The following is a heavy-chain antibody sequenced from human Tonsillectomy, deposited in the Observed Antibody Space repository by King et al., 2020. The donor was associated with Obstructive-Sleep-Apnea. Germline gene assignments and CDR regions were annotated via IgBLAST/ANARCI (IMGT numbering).Heavy chain of an antibody. D-gene: IGHD3-10*01. J-gene: IGHJ6*02. CDR1: GFTFSDYY. CDR2: FSSSGSTI. V-gene: IGHV3-11*01. CDR3: ARDRDPLMVRGVHYFYYYYGMDV. Sequence: VQLVESGGGLVKPGGSLRLSCAASGFTFSDYYMSWIRQAPGKGLEWVSYFSSSGSTIYYADAVSGRFTISRDNAKNSLYLQMNSQRAEDTAVYYCARDRDPLMVRGVHYFYYYYGMDVWGQGTTVTVSS.